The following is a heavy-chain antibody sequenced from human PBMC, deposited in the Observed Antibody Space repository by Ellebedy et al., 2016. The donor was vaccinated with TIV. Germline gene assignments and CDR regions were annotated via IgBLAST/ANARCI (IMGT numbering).Heavy chain of an antibody. Sequence: SETLSLXCTVSGGSIRSYYWSWIRQPPGKGLEWIGYIYDTGSTNYNPSLKSRVTISVDTSKNQFSLKLSSVTAADTAVYYCARGGGGNGYIYWGQGTLVTVSS. CDR2: IYDTGST. D-gene: IGHD5-24*01. CDR1: GGSIRSYY. CDR3: ARGGGGNGYIY. V-gene: IGHV4-59*01. J-gene: IGHJ4*02.